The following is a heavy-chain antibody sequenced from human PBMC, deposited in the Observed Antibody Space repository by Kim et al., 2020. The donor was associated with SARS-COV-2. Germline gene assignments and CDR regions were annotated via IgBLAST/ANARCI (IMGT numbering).Heavy chain of an antibody. V-gene: IGHV5-51*01. D-gene: IGHD2-8*01. CDR2: T. J-gene: IGHJ4*02. Sequence: TGYRPSFQGKVTISADKSISTAYLQWSSLEAPATAIYYCASARNGMFYFDYWGQGTLVTVSA. CDR3: ASARNGMFYFDY.